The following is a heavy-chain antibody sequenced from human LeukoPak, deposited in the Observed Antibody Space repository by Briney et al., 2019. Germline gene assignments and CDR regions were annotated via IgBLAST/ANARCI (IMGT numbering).Heavy chain of an antibody. J-gene: IGHJ4*02. CDR1: GFTFSDYD. V-gene: IGHV3-13*01. CDR2: IGTAGNT. CDR3: ARVAKERVGGVYYFDY. Sequence: GGSLRLSCAASGFTFSDYDMNWVRQAPGKGLEWVSAIGTAGNTYYTGSVKGRFTISRENAKNSLYLQMNSLRAGDTAVYYCARVAKERVGGVYYFDYWGQGTLVTVSS. D-gene: IGHD1-1*01.